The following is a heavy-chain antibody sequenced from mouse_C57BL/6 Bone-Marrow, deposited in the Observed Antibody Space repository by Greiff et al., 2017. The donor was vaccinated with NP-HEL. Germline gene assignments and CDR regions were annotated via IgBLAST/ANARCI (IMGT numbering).Heavy chain of an antibody. D-gene: IGHD2-4*01. CDR2: ISNLAYSI. CDR1: GFTFSDYG. V-gene: IGHV5-15*01. J-gene: IGHJ4*01. Sequence: EVKLMESGGGLVQPGGSLKLSRAASGFTFSDYGMAGVRQAPRKGPGWVAFISNLAYSIYYADTVTGRFTISRENAKNTLYLEMSILRSENTAMYYCARPDYFYAMDYWGQGTSVTVSS. CDR3: ARPDYFYAMDY.